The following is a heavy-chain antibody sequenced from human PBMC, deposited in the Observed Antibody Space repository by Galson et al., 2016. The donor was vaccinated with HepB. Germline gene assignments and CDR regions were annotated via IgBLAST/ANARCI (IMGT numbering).Heavy chain of an antibody. CDR1: GYSFIKFY. CDR2: INPNTGDT. D-gene: IGHD5-18*01. Sequence: SVKVSCKASGYSFIKFYIHWVRQAPGQGLEWMGRINPNTGDTNLAQKFQGRVTMTRDTSINTAYLDLRALTSADTAVYYCARAAYSFSNMDVWGLGTTVTVSS. CDR3: ARAAYSFSNMDV. V-gene: IGHV1-2*06. J-gene: IGHJ6*02.